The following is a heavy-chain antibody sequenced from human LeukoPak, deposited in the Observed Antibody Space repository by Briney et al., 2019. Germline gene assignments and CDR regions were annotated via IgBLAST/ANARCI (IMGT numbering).Heavy chain of an antibody. V-gene: IGHV3-23*01. J-gene: IGHJ6*04. CDR3: AKVGGTSDYYGMDV. D-gene: IGHD2-2*01. CDR1: GFTFSSYA. CDR2: ISGSGGST. Sequence: GGSLRLSCAASGFTFSSYAMSWVRQAPGKGPEWVSAISGSGGSTYYADSVKGRFTISRDNSKNTLYLQMNSLRAEDTAVYYCAKVGGTSDYYGMDVWGKGTTVTVSS.